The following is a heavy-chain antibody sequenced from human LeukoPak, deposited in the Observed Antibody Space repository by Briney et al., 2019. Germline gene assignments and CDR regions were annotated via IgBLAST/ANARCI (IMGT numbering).Heavy chain of an antibody. V-gene: IGHV4-59*08. CDR3: ARHAAFAEYQSHLTHFDY. Sequence: PSETLSLTCTVSGGSISSYYWSWIRQPPGKRLEWIGYIYNSGSTNYNSSLKSRVTISVDTSKNQFSLKLSSVTAADTAVYYCARHAAFAEYQSHLTHFDYWGQGTLVTVSS. CDR2: IYNSGST. J-gene: IGHJ4*02. D-gene: IGHD2-2*01. CDR1: GGSISSYY.